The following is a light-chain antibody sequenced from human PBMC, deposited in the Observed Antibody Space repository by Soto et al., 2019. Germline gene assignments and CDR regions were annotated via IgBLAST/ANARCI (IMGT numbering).Light chain of an antibody. CDR2: GAS. V-gene: IGKV3-15*01. Sequence: IVLTPSPATLSFSPWARATLSFRASQSVGSSLAWYQQKPGQAPRLLIYGASTRATGIPARFSGSGSGTEFTLTISSLQSEDFAVYYCQQYNNWPPTFGQGTKVDIK. CDR1: QSVGSS. J-gene: IGKJ1*01. CDR3: QQYNNWPPT.